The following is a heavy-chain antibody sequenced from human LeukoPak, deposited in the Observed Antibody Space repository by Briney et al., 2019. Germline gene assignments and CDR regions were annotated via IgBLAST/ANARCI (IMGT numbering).Heavy chain of an antibody. D-gene: IGHD2/OR15-2a*01. CDR2: ISSSGSTI. J-gene: IGHJ4*02. V-gene: IGHV3-11*04. CDR1: GFTFSDYY. Sequence: KTGGSLRLSCAASGFTFSDYYMSWIRQAPGKGLEWVSYISSSGSTIYYADSVKGRFTISRDNAKNSLYLQVNSLRAEDTAVYYCAKNEYYFAGGEYPFIDSWGQGTLVTVSS. CDR3: AKNEYYFAGGEYPFIDS.